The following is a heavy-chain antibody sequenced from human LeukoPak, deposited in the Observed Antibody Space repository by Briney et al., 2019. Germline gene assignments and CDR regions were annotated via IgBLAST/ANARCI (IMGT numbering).Heavy chain of an antibody. Sequence: GGSLRLSCAASGFTFDDYAMHWVRQAPGEGLEWVSDISWNSGNIGYADSVKGRFTISRDNAKNSLYLQMNSLRAEDTALYYCAKEDRRGRHFDYWGQGTLVTVSS. D-gene: IGHD3-16*01. CDR3: AKEDRRGRHFDY. CDR1: GFTFDDYA. J-gene: IGHJ4*02. V-gene: IGHV3-9*01. CDR2: ISWNSGNI.